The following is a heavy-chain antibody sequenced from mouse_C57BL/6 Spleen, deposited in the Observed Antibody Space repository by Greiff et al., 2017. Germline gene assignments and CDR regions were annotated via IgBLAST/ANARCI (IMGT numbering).Heavy chain of an antibody. V-gene: IGHV1-52*01. CDR3: AREEIYDGYLYYFDY. D-gene: IGHD2-3*01. J-gene: IGHJ2*01. Sequence: QVQLQQPGAELVRPGSSVKLSCKASGYTFTSYWMHWVKQRPIQGLEWIGNIDPSDSETHYNQKFKDKATLTVDKSSSTAYMQLSSLTSEDSAVYYCAREEIYDGYLYYFDYWGQGTTLTVSS. CDR1: GYTFTSYW. CDR2: IDPSDSET.